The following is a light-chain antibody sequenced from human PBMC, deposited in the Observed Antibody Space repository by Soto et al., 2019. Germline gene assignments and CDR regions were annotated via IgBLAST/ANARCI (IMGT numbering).Light chain of an antibody. CDR2: DVS. CDR1: SSDVGGHNS. CDR3: SSYTSSSTLV. J-gene: IGLJ1*01. Sequence: QSALTQPASVSGSPGQSITISCTGTSSDVGGHNSVAWYQHNPGKAPKLMIYDVSIRPSGISSRFSGSKSGNTASLSISGLQAEDEADYYCSSYTSSSTLVFGTGTKLTV. V-gene: IGLV2-14*01.